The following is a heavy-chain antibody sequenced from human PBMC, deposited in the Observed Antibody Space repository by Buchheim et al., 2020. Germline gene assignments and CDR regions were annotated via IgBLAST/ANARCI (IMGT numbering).Heavy chain of an antibody. CDR2: ISYDGSNK. V-gene: IGHV3-30-3*01. Sequence: QVQLVESGGGVVQPGRSLRLSCAASGFAFSSYAMHWVRQAPGKGLEWVTVISYDGSNKYYADSVKGRFTISRDNSKKTLYLQMNSLRAEDTAVYYCVGYYGDYSLDYWGQGTL. D-gene: IGHD4-17*01. CDR1: GFAFSSYA. CDR3: VGYYGDYSLDY. J-gene: IGHJ4*02.